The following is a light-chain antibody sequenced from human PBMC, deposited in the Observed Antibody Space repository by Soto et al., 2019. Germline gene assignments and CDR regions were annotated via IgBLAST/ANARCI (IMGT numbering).Light chain of an antibody. CDR1: QSVRNW. J-gene: IGKJ1*01. Sequence: DIPMTQSPSTLSASVGVRVTITCRASQSVRNWLAWYLQSPGTAPKLLIYQPSTLESGVPSRFSGSGSGTEFNLTISSLQPDDVGTYYCQQYSTYPWTFGQGTKVELK. CDR2: QPS. V-gene: IGKV1-5*03. CDR3: QQYSTYPWT.